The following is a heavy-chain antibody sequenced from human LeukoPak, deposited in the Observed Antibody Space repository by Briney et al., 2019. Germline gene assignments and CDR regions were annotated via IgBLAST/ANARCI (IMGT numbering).Heavy chain of an antibody. CDR1: GGSFSGYY. CDR3: ARTGGRGYSYGYMGY. D-gene: IGHD5-18*01. CDR2: INHSGST. V-gene: IGHV4-34*01. J-gene: IGHJ4*02. Sequence: SETLSLTCAVYGGSFSGYYWSWIRQPPGKGLEWIGEINHSGSTNYNPSLKSRVTISVDTSNNQFSLKLSSVTAADTAVYYCARTGGRGYSYGYMGYWGQGTLVTVSS.